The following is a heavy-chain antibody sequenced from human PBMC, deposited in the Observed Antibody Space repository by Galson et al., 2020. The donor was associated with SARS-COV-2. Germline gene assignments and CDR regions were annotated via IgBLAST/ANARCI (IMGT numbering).Heavy chain of an antibody. CDR2: ISAQTGNT. Sequence: ASVKVSCKASGYTFSSYGVSWARQAPGQGLEWMGWISAQTGNTNYAQNLQGRVTLTTDKSTSTAYMERRSLRSDDTAVYYCASDRLGYCTGGDCYRGECGGQGTLGTVSS. CDR1: GYTFSSYG. D-gene: IGHD2-8*02. J-gene: IGHJ4*02. CDR3: ASDRLGYCTGGDCYRGEC. V-gene: IGHV1-18*01.